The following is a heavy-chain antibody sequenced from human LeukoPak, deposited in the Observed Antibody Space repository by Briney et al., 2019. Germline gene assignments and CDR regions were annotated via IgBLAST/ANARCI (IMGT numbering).Heavy chain of an antibody. J-gene: IGHJ4*02. Sequence: GGSLRLSCAAPGFTFSNYTMCRVRQAPGKGLEWVSGISGSGGSTYYGDSVKGRCTISRDNSKNTLFLQMNSLRAEDTAVYFCAKDGVNSNGSHFFEAWGQGTLVTVSS. V-gene: IGHV3-23*01. D-gene: IGHD3-22*01. CDR1: GFTFSNYT. CDR3: AKDGVNSNGSHFFEA. CDR2: ISGSGGST.